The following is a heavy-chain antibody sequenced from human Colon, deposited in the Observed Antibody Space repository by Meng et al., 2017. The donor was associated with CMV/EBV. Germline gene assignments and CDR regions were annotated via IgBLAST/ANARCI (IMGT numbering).Heavy chain of an antibody. J-gene: IGHJ4*02. CDR2: IKADGSEE. V-gene: IGHV3-7*01. D-gene: IGHD1-14*01. CDR1: GFTLSHYW. Sequence: GGSLRLSCAASGFTLSHYWIGWVRQAPGKGLEWVANIKADGSEEYYMDYVKGRFTISRDNAKNSLYLQMNSLRAEDTAVYYCARDHRGRPHDYWGQGTLVTVSS. CDR3: ARDHRGRPHDY.